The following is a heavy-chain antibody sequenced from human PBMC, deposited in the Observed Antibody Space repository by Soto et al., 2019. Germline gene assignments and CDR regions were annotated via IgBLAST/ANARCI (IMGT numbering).Heavy chain of an antibody. CDR2: IKQDGSEK. D-gene: IGHD1-1*01. CDR1: GFTFSSYW. V-gene: IGHV3-7*03. CDR3: ARVRGTGDYFDY. Sequence: GGSLRLSCAASGFTFSSYWMSWVRQGPGKGLEWVANIKQDGSEKYYVDAVKGRFTISRDNAKNSLYLQMNSLRAEDTAVYYCARVRGTGDYFDYWGQGTLVTVSS. J-gene: IGHJ4*02.